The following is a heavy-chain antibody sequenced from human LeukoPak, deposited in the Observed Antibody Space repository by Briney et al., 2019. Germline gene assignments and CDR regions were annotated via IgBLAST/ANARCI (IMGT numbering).Heavy chain of an antibody. J-gene: IGHJ4*02. CDR2: ISGSGGST. CDR3: AKVPISSITIFGVVAGYFDY. V-gene: IGHV3-23*01. Sequence: GGTLRLSCAASGFTFSSYAMSWVRQAPGKGLEWVSAISGSGGSTYYAGSVKGRFTISRDNSKNTLYLQMNSLRAEDTAVYYCAKVPISSITIFGVVAGYFDYWGQGTLVTVSS. D-gene: IGHD3-3*01. CDR1: GFTFSSYA.